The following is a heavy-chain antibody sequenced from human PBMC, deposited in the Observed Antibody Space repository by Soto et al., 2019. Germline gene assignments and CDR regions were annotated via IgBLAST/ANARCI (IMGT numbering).Heavy chain of an antibody. V-gene: IGHV3-33*01. J-gene: IGHJ6*02. Sequence: SGGSLRLSCAASGFTFSSYGMHWVRQAPGKGLEWVALIWYDGSNKFYADSVKGRFTISRDNSKNTLYLQMNSLRAEDTAVYYCARERSYYYDSSGSDGMDVWGQGTTVTVSS. CDR1: GFTFSSYG. CDR2: IWYDGSNK. D-gene: IGHD3-22*01. CDR3: ARERSYYYDSSGSDGMDV.